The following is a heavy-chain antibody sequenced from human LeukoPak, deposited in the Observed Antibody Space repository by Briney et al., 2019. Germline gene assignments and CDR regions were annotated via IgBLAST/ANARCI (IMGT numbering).Heavy chain of an antibody. CDR2: ISRDGSDK. D-gene: IGHD5-18*01. Sequence: GGSLRLSCEASGFTLSDYAMHWVRQAPGKGLEWVAVISRDGSDKNYADSVKGRFTISRDNSKNTFYLQMNSLRAEDTAVYHCAKGYHIHSYDLSFGHYWGQGTLVTVSS. J-gene: IGHJ4*02. CDR3: AKGYHIHSYDLSFGHY. V-gene: IGHV3-30*18. CDR1: GFTLSDYA.